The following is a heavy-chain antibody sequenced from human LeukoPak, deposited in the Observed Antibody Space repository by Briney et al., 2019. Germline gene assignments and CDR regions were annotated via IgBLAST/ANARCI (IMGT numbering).Heavy chain of an antibody. CDR3: ARVLLGSWDWFDP. J-gene: IGHJ5*02. CDR1: GFTFSSYS. D-gene: IGHD3-10*01. Sequence: GGSLRLSCAASGFTFSSYSMNWVRQAPGKGLEWVSSISSSSSYIYYADSVKGRFTISRDNAKNTLYLQMNSLRAEDTAVYYCARVLLGSWDWFDPWGQGTLVTVSS. V-gene: IGHV3-21*01. CDR2: ISSSSSYI.